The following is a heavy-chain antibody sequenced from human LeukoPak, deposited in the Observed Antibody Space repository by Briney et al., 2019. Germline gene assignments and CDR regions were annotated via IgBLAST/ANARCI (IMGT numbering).Heavy chain of an antibody. CDR2: IYYSGST. Sequence: SQTLSLTCTVSGGSISSGGYYWSWIRQHPGKGLEWIGYIYYSGSTYYNPSLKSRVTISVDTSKNQFSLKLSSVTAADTAVYYCARENENLYYDSSGYSSDAFDIGGQGTMVTVFS. CDR3: ARENENLYYDSSGYSSDAFDI. D-gene: IGHD3-22*01. J-gene: IGHJ3*02. CDR1: GGSISSGGYY. V-gene: IGHV4-31*03.